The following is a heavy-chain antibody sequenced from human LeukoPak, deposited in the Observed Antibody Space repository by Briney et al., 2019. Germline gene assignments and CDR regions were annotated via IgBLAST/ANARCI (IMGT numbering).Heavy chain of an antibody. J-gene: IGHJ4*02. Sequence: SETLSLTCTVSGGSISSYYWSWIRQPAGKGLEWIGRMYTSGSTNYNASLNSRVTMSVDTSKNQFALKVSSVTAADTAVYYCARQDPYSSGWYDYWGQGTLVTVSS. CDR3: ARQDPYSSGWYDY. CDR2: MYTSGST. CDR1: GGSISSYY. D-gene: IGHD6-19*01. V-gene: IGHV4-4*07.